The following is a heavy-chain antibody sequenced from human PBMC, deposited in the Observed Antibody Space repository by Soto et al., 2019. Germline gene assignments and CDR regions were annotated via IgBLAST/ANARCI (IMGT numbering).Heavy chain of an antibody. CDR3: ARVGSAAGRINWFDP. Sequence: ASVKVSGRASAYTFTNFAISWVRQAPGQGLEWMGWISAYNGNTNYAQKLQGRVTMTTDTSTSTAYMELRSLRPDDTAVYYCARVGSAAGRINWFDPWGQGTLVTVSS. D-gene: IGHD6-13*01. CDR1: AYTFTNFA. J-gene: IGHJ5*02. V-gene: IGHV1-18*01. CDR2: ISAYNGNT.